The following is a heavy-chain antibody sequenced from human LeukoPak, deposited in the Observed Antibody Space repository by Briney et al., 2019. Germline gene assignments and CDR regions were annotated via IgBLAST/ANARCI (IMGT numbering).Heavy chain of an antibody. V-gene: IGHV3-33*05. CDR2: ITYDXXXK. D-gene: IGHD3-10*01. CDR3: AKWGGDSPISYMDV. Sequence: PGTSLRLSCTSSGFIFSDYGMXXXRXAXGXXXXXXXXITYDXXXKDHAXXXXGRFTXSSDNSKNTLYFQMNSLRAEDTAVYYCAKWGGDSPISYMDVWAIGTTVIVSS. J-gene: IGHJ6*04. CDR1: GFIFSDYG.